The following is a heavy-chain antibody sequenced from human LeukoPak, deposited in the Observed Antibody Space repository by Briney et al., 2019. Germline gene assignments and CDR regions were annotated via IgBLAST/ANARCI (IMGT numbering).Heavy chain of an antibody. J-gene: IGHJ3*02. CDR3: AKQGYDSSGPSTDDAFDI. CDR1: GGSISSYY. D-gene: IGHD3-22*01. V-gene: IGHV4-59*08. Sequence: PSETLSLTCTVSGGSISSYYWSWIRQPPGKGLEWIGYIYYSGSTNYNPSLKSRVTISVDTSKNQFSLKLSSVTAADTAVYYCAKQGYDSSGPSTDDAFDIWGQGTMVTVSS. CDR2: IYYSGST.